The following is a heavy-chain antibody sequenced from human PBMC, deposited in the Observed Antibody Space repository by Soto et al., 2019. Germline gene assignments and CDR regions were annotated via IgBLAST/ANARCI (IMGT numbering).Heavy chain of an antibody. Sequence: SGPTRVNPTQTLTLTFTFSGFSLSTSGKGVAWIRQPPGKALEWLALIYWDDDKRYRPSLESRLTITKDTSKNQVVLTMTNMDSVDTATYYCAYLPCSGGSCYWFSFSGMDVWGQGTTVTVSS. J-gene: IGHJ6*02. D-gene: IGHD2-15*01. CDR2: IYWDDDK. CDR1: GFSLSTSGKG. CDR3: AYLPCSGGSCYWFSFSGMDV. V-gene: IGHV2-5*02.